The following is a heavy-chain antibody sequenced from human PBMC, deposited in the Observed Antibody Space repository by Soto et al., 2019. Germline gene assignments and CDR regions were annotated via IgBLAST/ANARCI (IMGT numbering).Heavy chain of an antibody. CDR2: INPNSGGT. V-gene: IGHV1-2*04. Sequence: GASVKVSCKASGYTFTGYYMHWVRQAPGQGLEWMGWINPNSGGTNYAQKFQGWVTMTRDTSISTAYMELSRLRSDDTAVYYCARGLELATIGFAFDIWGQGTMVTVSS. CDR1: GYTFTGYY. J-gene: IGHJ3*02. CDR3: ARGLELATIGFAFDI. D-gene: IGHD5-12*01.